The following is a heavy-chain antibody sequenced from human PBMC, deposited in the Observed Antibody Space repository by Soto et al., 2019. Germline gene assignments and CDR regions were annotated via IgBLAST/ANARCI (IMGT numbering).Heavy chain of an antibody. CDR3: ARVYYYDSSGSLNYLDY. V-gene: IGHV1-69*13. Sequence: SVKVSCKASGGTFSSYAISWVRQAPGQGVEWRGGIIPIFGTANYAQKFQGRVTITADESTSTAYMELSSLRSDDTPVYYCARVYYYDSSGSLNYLDYWGQGTLVTVSS. D-gene: IGHD3-22*01. J-gene: IGHJ4*02. CDR2: IIPIFGTA. CDR1: GGTFSSYA.